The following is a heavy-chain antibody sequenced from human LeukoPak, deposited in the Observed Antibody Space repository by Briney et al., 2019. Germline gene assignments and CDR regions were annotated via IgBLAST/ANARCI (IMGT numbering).Heavy chain of an antibody. Sequence: SETLSLTCTVSSGSINYWCWVRQPAGRGLEWIGRIYTTGKTDYNPSLKSRLTMSVDTSKRQFSLNLTSVTAADTAIYFCARHGYTASHYFVDFWSQGTLVTVSS. V-gene: IGHV4-4*07. D-gene: IGHD3-16*01. J-gene: IGHJ4*02. CDR3: ARHGYTASHYFVDF. CDR1: SGSINY. CDR2: IYTTGKT.